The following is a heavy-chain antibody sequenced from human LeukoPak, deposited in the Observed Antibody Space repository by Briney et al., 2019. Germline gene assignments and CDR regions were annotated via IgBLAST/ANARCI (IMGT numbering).Heavy chain of an antibody. Sequence: PSETLSLTCTASGGSISSYYWSWIRQPAGKGLEWIGRIYTSGSTNYNPSLKSRVTMSVDTSKNQFSLKLSSVTAADTAVYYCATSTGSGWYNHDAFDIWGQGTMVTVSS. CDR1: GGSISSYY. D-gene: IGHD6-19*01. J-gene: IGHJ3*02. CDR3: ATSTGSGWYNHDAFDI. V-gene: IGHV4-4*07. CDR2: IYTSGST.